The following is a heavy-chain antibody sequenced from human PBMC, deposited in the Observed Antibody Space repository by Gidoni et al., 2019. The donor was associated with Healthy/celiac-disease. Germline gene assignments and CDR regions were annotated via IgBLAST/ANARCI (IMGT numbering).Heavy chain of an antibody. CDR3: ARHARDEMATSTVVEFDY. CDR1: GGSISRSRYY. Sequence: QLQLQESGPGLVKPSETLSLTCPVSGGSISRSRYYWGWIRQPPGKGLDWIGSTYYSGSTYYNPSLKSRVTISVDTSKNQFSLKLSSVTAADTAVYYCARHARDEMATSTVVEFDYWGQGTLVTVSS. V-gene: IGHV4-39*01. J-gene: IGHJ4*02. D-gene: IGHD2-2*01. CDR2: TYYSGST.